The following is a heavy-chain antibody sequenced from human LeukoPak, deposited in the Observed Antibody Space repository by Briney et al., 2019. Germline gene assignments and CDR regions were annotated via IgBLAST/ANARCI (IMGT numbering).Heavy chain of an antibody. J-gene: IGHJ4*02. CDR1: CGSISSSSYY. Sequence: SETLSLMRTLSCGSISSSSYYWGWIRQPPGKGLEWCGSIYYSGSTYYNPSLKSRVTISVDTSKNQFSLKLSSVTAADTAVYYCARSDYGDYDIDYWGQGTLVTISS. CDR3: ARSDYGDYDIDY. V-gene: IGHV4-39*07. D-gene: IGHD4-17*01. CDR2: IYYSGST.